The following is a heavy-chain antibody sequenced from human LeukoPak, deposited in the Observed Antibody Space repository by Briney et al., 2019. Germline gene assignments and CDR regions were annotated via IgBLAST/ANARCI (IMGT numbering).Heavy chain of an antibody. D-gene: IGHD5-24*01. CDR2: IYYSGST. CDR1: GGSISSYY. Sequence: SETLSLTCTVSGGSISSYYWSLIRQPPGKGLEWIGYIYYSGSTNYNPSLKSRVTISVDTSKNQFSLKLSSVTAADTAVYYCARARGAAFDIWGQGTMVTVSS. V-gene: IGHV4-59*01. CDR3: ARARGAAFDI. J-gene: IGHJ3*02.